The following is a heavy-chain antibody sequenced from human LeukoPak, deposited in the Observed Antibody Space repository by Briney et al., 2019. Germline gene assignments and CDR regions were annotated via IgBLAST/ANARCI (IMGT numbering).Heavy chain of an antibody. CDR1: DDSITIYY. CDR3: ARVSTVVQT. Sequence: SETLSLTCTVSDDSITIYYWTWIRQPPGKGLEWIGEINHSGSTNYSPSLKSRVTISVDTSKNQFSLKLSSVTAADTAVYYCARVSTVVQTWGQGTLVTVSS. V-gene: IGHV4-59*01. J-gene: IGHJ5*02. CDR2: INHSGST. D-gene: IGHD4-23*01.